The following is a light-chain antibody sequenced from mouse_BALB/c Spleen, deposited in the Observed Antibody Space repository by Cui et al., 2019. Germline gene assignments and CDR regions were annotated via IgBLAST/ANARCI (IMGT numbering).Light chain of an antibody. CDR3: QQGQSYPRT. CDR1: QNINVW. CDR2: KAS. Sequence: DIQMNQSPSSLSASLGDTITITCHASQNINVWLSWYQQKPGNIPKLLIYKASKLHTGVPSRFSRSGSGTGFTLTISSLQPEDIATYYCQQGQSYPRTFGGGTKLEIK. J-gene: IGKJ1*01. V-gene: IGKV13-85*01.